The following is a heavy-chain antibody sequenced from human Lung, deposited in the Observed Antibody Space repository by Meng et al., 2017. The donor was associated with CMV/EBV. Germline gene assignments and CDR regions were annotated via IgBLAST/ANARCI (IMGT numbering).Heavy chain of an antibody. J-gene: IGHJ5*02. CDR3: ARGADGGYYGSGTSDNWFDP. V-gene: IGHV3-21*01. Sequence: YCMNWVRQAPGKGLEWVSCISSGSSYIYYADSVKGRFTISRDNAKNSVYLQVNSLRAEDTAVYYCARGADGGYYGSGTSDNWFDPWGQGTLVTVSS. CDR2: ISSGSSYI. CDR1: YC. D-gene: IGHD3-10*01.